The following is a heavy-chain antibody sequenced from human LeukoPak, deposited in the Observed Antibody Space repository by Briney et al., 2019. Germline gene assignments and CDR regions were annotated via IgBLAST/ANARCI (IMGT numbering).Heavy chain of an antibody. D-gene: IGHD5-12*01. CDR3: AKDNGMVATRKYYYYYYGMDV. CDR1: GFTFSSYG. J-gene: IGHJ6*02. CDR2: ISYDGSNK. V-gene: IGHV3-30*18. Sequence: GRSLRLSCAASGFTFSSYGMHWVRQAPGKGLEWVAVISYDGSNKYYADSVKGRFTISRDNSKNTLYLQMNSLRAEDTAVYYCAKDNGMVATRKYYYYYYGMDVWGQGTTVTVSS.